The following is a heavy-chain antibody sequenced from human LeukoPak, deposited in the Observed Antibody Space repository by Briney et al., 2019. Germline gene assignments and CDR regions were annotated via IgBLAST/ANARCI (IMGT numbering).Heavy chain of an antibody. CDR2: INSDGSST. Sequence: PGGSLRLSCAASGFTFSSYWMHWVRQAPGKGLVWVSRINSDGSSTSYADSVKGRFTISRDNAKNTLYLQMNSLRAEDTAVYYCASLLYYDYVWGSYRRSGAFDIWGQGTMVTVSS. CDR3: ASLLYYDYVWGSYRRSGAFDI. V-gene: IGHV3-74*01. J-gene: IGHJ3*02. CDR1: GFTFSSYW. D-gene: IGHD3-16*02.